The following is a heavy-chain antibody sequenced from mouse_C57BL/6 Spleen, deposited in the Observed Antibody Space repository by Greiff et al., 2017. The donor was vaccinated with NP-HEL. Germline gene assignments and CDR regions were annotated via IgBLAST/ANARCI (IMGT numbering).Heavy chain of an antibody. CDR1: GYTFTGYW. D-gene: IGHD2-5*01. Sequence: QVQLKESGAELMKPGASVKLSCKATGYTFTGYWIEWVKQRPGHGLEWIGEILPGSGSTNYNEKFKGKATFTADTSSNTAYMQLSSLTTEDSAIYYCARSPYYSNSEYWYFDVWGTGTTVTVSS. CDR3: ARSPYYSNSEYWYFDV. CDR2: ILPGSGST. V-gene: IGHV1-9*01. J-gene: IGHJ1*03.